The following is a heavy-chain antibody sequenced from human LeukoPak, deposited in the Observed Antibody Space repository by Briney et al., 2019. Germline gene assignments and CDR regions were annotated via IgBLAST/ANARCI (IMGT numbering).Heavy chain of an antibody. CDR2: INTNTGNP. J-gene: IGHJ4*02. CDR3: ARDFAVGWLQLRDRLYYFDY. D-gene: IGHD5-24*01. CDR1: GYTFTSYA. Sequence: ASVKVSCKASGYTFTSYAMNWVRQAPGQGLEWMGWINTNTGNPTYAQGFTGRFVFSLDTSVSTAYLQISSLKAEDTAVYYCARDFAVGWLQLRDRLYYFDYWGQGTLVTVSS. V-gene: IGHV7-4-1*02.